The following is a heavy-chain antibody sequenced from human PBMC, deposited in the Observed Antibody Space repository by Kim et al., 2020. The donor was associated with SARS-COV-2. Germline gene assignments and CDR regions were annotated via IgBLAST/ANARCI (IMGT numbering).Heavy chain of an antibody. CDR2: IYHSGST. CDR3: ARYGDYNWLDP. Sequence: SETLSLTCAVSGGSINSGDYSWSWIRQPPGKGLEWIGYIYHSGSTYYNPSLKSRVTISVDRSKNQFSLNLSSVTAADTAVYYCARYGDYNWLDPWGQGTLVTVSS. J-gene: IGHJ5*02. D-gene: IGHD4-17*01. CDR1: GGSINSGDYS. V-gene: IGHV4-30-2*01.